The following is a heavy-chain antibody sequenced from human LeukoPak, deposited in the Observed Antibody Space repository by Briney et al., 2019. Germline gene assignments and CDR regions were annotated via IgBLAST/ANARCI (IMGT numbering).Heavy chain of an antibody. CDR3: ARQPQPGIADGTGGY. CDR2: IYFSDSDT. J-gene: IGHJ4*02. V-gene: IGHV5-51*01. Sequence: GESLKISCKGSGYSFTNYWIAWVRQMPGKGLEWMGIIYFSDSDTRYSPSFQGQVTISADKSINTAYLQWSSLKASDTAMYYCARQPQPGIADGTGGYWGQGTLVTVSS. CDR1: GYSFTNYW. D-gene: IGHD6-13*01.